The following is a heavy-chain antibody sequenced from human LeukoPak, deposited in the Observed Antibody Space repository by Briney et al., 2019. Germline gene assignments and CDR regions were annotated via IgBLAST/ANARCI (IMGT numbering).Heavy chain of an antibody. J-gene: IGHJ6*02. D-gene: IGHD2-2*01. V-gene: IGHV1-18*01. CDR1: GYTFTDFG. Sequence: ASVKVSCKASGYTFTDFGISWVRQAPGQGLEWMGWISAYNGNINYAQKVQGRVTMTTDISTSTAYMEVRSLRSEDTAVYYCARDLWTYVGVPAALIGYYYGMDVWGQGTTVTVSS. CDR2: ISAYNGNI. CDR3: ARDLWTYVGVPAALIGYYYGMDV.